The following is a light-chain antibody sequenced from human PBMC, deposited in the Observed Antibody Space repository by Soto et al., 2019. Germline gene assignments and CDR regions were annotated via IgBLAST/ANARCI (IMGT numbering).Light chain of an antibody. CDR3: QSYNINKPAI. CDR2: ADD. Sequence: NFMLTQPPSVSESPGKTVTISCTRSSDNIANHYVQWYQQRPGSAPTTVISADDQRPSVVPDRFSGSIDSSSNSASLTISGLETEDEADYYCQSYNINKPAIFGGGTKLTVL. J-gene: IGLJ2*01. V-gene: IGLV6-57*04. CDR1: SDNIANHY.